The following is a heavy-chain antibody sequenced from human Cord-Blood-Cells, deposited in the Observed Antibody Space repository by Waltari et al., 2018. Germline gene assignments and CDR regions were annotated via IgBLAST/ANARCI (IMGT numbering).Heavy chain of an antibody. V-gene: IGHV4-34*01. CDR2: INHSGST. CDR3: ARLVGGYNWNDY. Sequence: QVQLQQWGAGLLKPSETLSLTCAVYGGSFSGYYWSWIRQPPGKGLEWIWEINHSGSTTYTPSLKSRVTISDTSKNQFSLKLSSVTAADTAVYYCARLVGGYNWNDYWGQGTLVTVSS. D-gene: IGHD1-1*01. CDR1: GGSFSGYY. J-gene: IGHJ4*02.